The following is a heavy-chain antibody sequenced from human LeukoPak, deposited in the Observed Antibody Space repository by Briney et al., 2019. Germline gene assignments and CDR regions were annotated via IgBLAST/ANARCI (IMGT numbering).Heavy chain of an antibody. D-gene: IGHD5-18*01. CDR1: GFTFSSYA. V-gene: IGHV3-23*01. Sequence: GGSLRLSCAASGFTFSSYAMSWVRQAPGKGLEWVSGISGSGGSTYYAESVKGRFTISRDNSKNTLYLQMNSLRAEDTAVYYCARERGYSYGYGDYWGQGTLVTVSS. CDR3: ARERGYSYGYGDY. J-gene: IGHJ4*02. CDR2: ISGSGGST.